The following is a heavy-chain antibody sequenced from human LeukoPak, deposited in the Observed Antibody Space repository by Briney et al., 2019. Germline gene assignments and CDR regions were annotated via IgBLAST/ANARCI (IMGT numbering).Heavy chain of an antibody. CDR3: ARHAVGATGAFDI. CDR1: GGSLSSYY. D-gene: IGHD1-26*01. Sequence: SETLSLTCTVSGGSLSSYYWSWIRQPSGKGLEWIGYIYYSGSTNYNPSLKSRVTISVDTSKNQFSLKLSSVTAADTAVYYCARHAVGATGAFDIWGQGTMVTVSS. V-gene: IGHV4-59*08. CDR2: IYYSGST. J-gene: IGHJ3*02.